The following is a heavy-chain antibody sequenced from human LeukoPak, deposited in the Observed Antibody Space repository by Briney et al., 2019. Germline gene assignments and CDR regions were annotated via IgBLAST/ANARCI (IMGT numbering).Heavy chain of an antibody. V-gene: IGHV3-23*01. CDR2: ISGSGGST. CDR3: AKGKAMEWDDAFDI. D-gene: IGHD3-3*01. CDR1: GFTFSDYY. Sequence: GGSLRLSCAASGFTFSDYYMSWIRQAPGKGLEWVSAISGSGGSTYYADADSVKGRFTISRDNSKNTVYLQMNSLRAEDTAVYYCAKGKAMEWDDAFDIWGQGTVVTVSS. J-gene: IGHJ3*02.